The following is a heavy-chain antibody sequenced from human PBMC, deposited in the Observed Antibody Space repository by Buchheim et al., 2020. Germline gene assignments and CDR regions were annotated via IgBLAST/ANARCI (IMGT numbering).Heavy chain of an antibody. V-gene: IGHV3-30*14. J-gene: IGHJ4*02. CDR2: ISYDGSNK. CDR3: ARADYYGSGSYYLSRIGDY. CDR1: GFTFSSYA. Sequence: QVQLVESGGGVVQPGRSLRLSCAASGFTFSSYAMHWVRQAPGKGLEWVAVISYDGSNKYYADSVKGRFTISRDNSKNTLYLQMNSLRAEDTAVYYCARADYYGSGSYYLSRIGDYWGQGTL. D-gene: IGHD3-10*01.